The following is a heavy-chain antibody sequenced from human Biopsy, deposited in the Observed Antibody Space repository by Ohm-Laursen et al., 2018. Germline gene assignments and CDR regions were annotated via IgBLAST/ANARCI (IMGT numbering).Heavy chain of an antibody. CDR2: ISPNSGGT. D-gene: IGHD3-16*01. CDR1: GYAVNDYF. CDR3: ARDIMNRIAGLVARSDVFDV. Sequence: ASVKVSCKGSGYAVNDYFLHWLRQAPGQGPEWMGGISPNSGGTNYAQKFQGRVTMTTDPSTSTVYLELRRLISDGTAVYYCARDIMNRIAGLVARSDVFDVWGQGTLVTVSS. J-gene: IGHJ3*01. V-gene: IGHV1-2*02.